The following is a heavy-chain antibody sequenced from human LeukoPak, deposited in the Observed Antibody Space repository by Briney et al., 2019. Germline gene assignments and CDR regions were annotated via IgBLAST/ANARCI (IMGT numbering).Heavy chain of an antibody. CDR3: ATARFTMVRGDEFDY. CDR1: GYTLTELS. Sequence: ASVKVSCKVSGYTLTELSMHWVRQAPGKGLEWMGGFDHEDGETIYAQKFQGRVTMTEDTSTDTAYMELSSLRSEDTAVYYCATARFTMVRGDEFDYWGQGTLVTVSS. J-gene: IGHJ4*02. CDR2: FDHEDGET. D-gene: IGHD3-10*01. V-gene: IGHV1-24*01.